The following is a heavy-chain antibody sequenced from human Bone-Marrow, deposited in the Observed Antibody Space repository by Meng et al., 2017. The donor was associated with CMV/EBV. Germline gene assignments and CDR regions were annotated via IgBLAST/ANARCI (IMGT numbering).Heavy chain of an antibody. Sequence: GESLKISCAASGFTFSSYWMSWDRQAPGKGLEWVANIKQDGSEKYYVDSVKGRFTISRDSAKNSLYLQMNSLRAEDTAVYYCVRDARQVVGRRSVSGGMDFWGQGTTVTVYS. CDR2: IKQDGSEK. D-gene: IGHD2-2*01. J-gene: IGHJ6*01. CDR3: VRDARQVVGRRSVSGGMDF. V-gene: IGHV3-7*01. CDR1: GFTFSSYW.